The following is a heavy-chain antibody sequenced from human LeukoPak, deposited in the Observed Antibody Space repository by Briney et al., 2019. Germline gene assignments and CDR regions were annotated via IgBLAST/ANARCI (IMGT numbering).Heavy chain of an antibody. D-gene: IGHD2-21*01. J-gene: IGHJ6*03. Sequence: SETLSLTCTVSGGSISSYYWSWIRQPAGKGLEWIGRIYTSGSTNYNPSLKSRVTMSVDTSKNQFSLKLSSVTAADTAVYYCARGGENAYSYYMDVWGKGTTVTISS. CDR1: GGSISSYY. CDR2: IYTSGST. V-gene: IGHV4-4*07. CDR3: ARGGENAYSYYMDV.